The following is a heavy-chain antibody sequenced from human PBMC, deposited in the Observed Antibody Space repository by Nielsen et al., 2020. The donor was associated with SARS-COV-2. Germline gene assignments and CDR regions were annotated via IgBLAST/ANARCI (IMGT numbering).Heavy chain of an antibody. D-gene: IGHD3-3*01. V-gene: IGHV1-69*13. CDR1: GGTFSTYT. CDR3: ARGSEYENWFHP. CDR2: IIPVLATP. J-gene: IGHJ5*02. Sequence: SVKVSCKVSGGTFSTYTITWVRQAPGQGLEWMGGIIPVLATPNYAQKFQGRVTISADESTTTAYMELSSLRFEDTAVYYCARGSEYENWFHPWGQGTLVTVSS.